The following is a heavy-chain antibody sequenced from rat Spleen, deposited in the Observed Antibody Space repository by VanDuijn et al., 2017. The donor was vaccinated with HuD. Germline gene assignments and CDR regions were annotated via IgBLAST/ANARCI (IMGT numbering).Heavy chain of an antibody. J-gene: IGHJ4*01. D-gene: IGHD1-4*01. CDR2: ISSGGST. Sequence: QVQLKESGPGLVQPSQTLSLTCTVSGFSLTSYHVSWVRQPPGKGLEWIAAISSGGSTCYNSALKSRLSISRDTSKSQVFLKMNSLQAEDTAIYFCTGDRHSPGVMDAWGQGASVTVSS. CDR1: GFSLTSYH. V-gene: IGHV2S12*01. CDR3: TGDRHSPGVMDA.